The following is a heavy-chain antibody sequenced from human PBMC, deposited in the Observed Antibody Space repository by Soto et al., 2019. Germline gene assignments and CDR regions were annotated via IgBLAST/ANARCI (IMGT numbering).Heavy chain of an antibody. Sequence: LRLSCAASGFSLSSFAMCWVRQAPRTGLEWVAGMSGSGGSTYYADSEKGRFTISRNNSKNTLNLQMNSMRAEDTAVYYCASSRVTGIAVAGILAHWGQGTLVTVSS. V-gene: IGHV3-23*01. CDR1: GFSLSSFA. CDR2: MSGSGGST. J-gene: IGHJ5*02. CDR3: ASSRVTGIAVAGILAH. D-gene: IGHD6-19*01.